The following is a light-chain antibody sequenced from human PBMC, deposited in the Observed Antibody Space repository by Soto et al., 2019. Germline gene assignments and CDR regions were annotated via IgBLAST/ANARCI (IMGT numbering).Light chain of an antibody. J-gene: IGKJ4*01. Sequence: IQLTQAPASLSASVLYRVSITCLASQGISSYLGWYQQKPGKAPNLLIYDASTLHSGVPSRFSGGGSGTDFTLTISSLQPEDFATYYCQQVNVYPSTFGGGTKVDIK. CDR1: QGISSY. CDR2: DAS. V-gene: IGKV1-9*01. CDR3: QQVNVYPST.